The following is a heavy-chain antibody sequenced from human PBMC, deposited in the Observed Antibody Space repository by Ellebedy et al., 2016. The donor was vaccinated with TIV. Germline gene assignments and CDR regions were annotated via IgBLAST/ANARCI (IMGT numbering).Heavy chain of an antibody. Sequence: PGGSLRLSCAASGFTFRSYAMGWVRQAPGKGLEWISVISDSGGATYYAAPLKGRFTTSRDNSNDMVYLQINSLRPDDTAVYYGAKDSGLSGWYFDYWGQGTLVTVSS. CDR3: AKDSGLSGWYFDY. D-gene: IGHD6-19*01. CDR1: GFTFRSYA. V-gene: IGHV3-23*01. J-gene: IGHJ4*02. CDR2: ISDSGGAT.